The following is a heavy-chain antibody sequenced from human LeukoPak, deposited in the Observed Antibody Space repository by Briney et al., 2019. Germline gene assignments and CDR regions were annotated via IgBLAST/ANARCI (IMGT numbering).Heavy chain of an antibody. Sequence: GGSLRLSCAASGFTFSSYDMHWVRQATGKGLEWVSAIGTAGDTYYPGSVKGRFTISRENAKSSLYLQMNSLRAGDTAVYYCARVGWGSGSYYFDYWGQGTLVTVSS. CDR2: IGTAGDT. J-gene: IGHJ4*02. V-gene: IGHV3-13*04. CDR1: GFTFSSYD. CDR3: ARVGWGSGSYYFDY. D-gene: IGHD3-10*01.